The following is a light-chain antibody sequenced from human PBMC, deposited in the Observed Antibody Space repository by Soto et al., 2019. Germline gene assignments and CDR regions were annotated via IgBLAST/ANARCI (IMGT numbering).Light chain of an antibody. CDR3: SSYTSSSTVV. V-gene: IGLV2-14*03. CDR1: SSDVGGYNY. J-gene: IGLJ2*01. CDR2: DVS. Sequence: QSALTQPASVSGSPGQSITISCTGTSSDVGGYNYVTWYQHHPGKAPKLMIYDVSNRPSGVPNRFSGSKSGNTASLTISGLQAEDEADYYCSSYTSSSTVVFGGGTKLTVL.